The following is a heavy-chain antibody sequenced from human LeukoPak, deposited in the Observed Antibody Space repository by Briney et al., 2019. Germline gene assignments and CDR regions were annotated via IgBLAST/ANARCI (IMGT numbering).Heavy chain of an antibody. CDR1: GGTFSSYA. J-gene: IGHJ4*02. D-gene: IGHD6-13*01. Sequence: SVKVSCKASGGTFSSYAISWVRQAPGQGLEWMGRIIPIFGIANYARKFQGRVTITADKSTSTAYMELSSLRSEDTAVYYCARDQGPEYSSSWYDYWGQGTLVTVSS. CDR3: ARDQGPEYSSSWYDY. V-gene: IGHV1-69*04. CDR2: IIPIFGIA.